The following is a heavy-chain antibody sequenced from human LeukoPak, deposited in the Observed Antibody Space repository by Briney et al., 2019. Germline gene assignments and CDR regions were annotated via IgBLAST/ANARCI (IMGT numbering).Heavy chain of an antibody. CDR3: ARRRDERGYKDIFDI. D-gene: IGHD5-18*01. J-gene: IGHJ3*02. V-gene: IGHV5-51*01. CDR2: IYPGDSDT. Sequence: GASLQISCQGSGSLSTTYWIGWARQLPGKGLEWMGIIYPGDSDTTYSPSFQGPPTISDDKSISTAYLQWSSLKASDTAMYYCARRRDERGYKDIFDIWGQGTMVTVSS. CDR1: GSLSTTYW.